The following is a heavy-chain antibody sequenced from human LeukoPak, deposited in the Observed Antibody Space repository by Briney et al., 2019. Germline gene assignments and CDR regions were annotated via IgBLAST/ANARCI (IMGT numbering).Heavy chain of an antibody. J-gene: IGHJ5*02. D-gene: IGHD4-11*01. V-gene: IGHV4-59*08. Sequence: SETLSLTCTVSGGSISSYYWSWIRQPPGKGLEWIGYVYYSGSTYYNPSLKSRVTISVDTSKNQFSLKLSSVTAADTAVYYCARVTPADYSKSDWFDPWGQGTLVTVSS. CDR3: ARVTPADYSKSDWFDP. CDR1: GGSISSYY. CDR2: VYYSGST.